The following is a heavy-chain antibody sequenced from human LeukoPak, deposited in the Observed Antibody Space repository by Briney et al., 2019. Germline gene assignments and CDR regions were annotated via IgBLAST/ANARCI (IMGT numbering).Heavy chain of an antibody. J-gene: IGHJ4*02. CDR2: IHYSGDT. V-gene: IGHV4-39*01. Sequence: PSETLSLTCAVSGGSLRSSSNFWGWIRQPPGKGLEWIGRIHYSGDTNYNPSLKSRVTISVDTSKNQFSLMLSSVTAADTAVYYCARTYYYDSSGSVGQYFDSWGQGTLVTVSS. CDR1: GGSLRSSSNF. D-gene: IGHD3-22*01. CDR3: ARTYYYDSSGSVGQYFDS.